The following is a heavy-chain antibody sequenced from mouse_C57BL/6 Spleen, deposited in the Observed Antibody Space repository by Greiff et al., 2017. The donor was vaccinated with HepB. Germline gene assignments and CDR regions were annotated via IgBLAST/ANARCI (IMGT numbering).Heavy chain of an antibody. D-gene: IGHD1-1*01. CDR1: GFTFSSYA. Sequence: EVKLMESGEGLVKPGGSLKLSCAASGFTFSSYAMSWVRQTPEKRLEWVAYISSGGDYIYYADTVKGRFTISRDNARNTLYLQMSSLKSEDTAMYYCTRGYGSSPVFDVWGTGTTVTVSS. J-gene: IGHJ1*03. CDR3: TRGYGSSPVFDV. V-gene: IGHV5-9-1*02. CDR2: ISSGGDYI.